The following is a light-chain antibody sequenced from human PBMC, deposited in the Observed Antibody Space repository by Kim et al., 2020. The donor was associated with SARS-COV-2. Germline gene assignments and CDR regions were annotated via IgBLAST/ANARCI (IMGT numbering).Light chain of an antibody. CDR2: DVS. V-gene: IGKV3-20*01. CDR1: RPISYSY. CDR3: QDYESPWT. J-gene: IGKJ1*01. Sequence: EVVLTQSPGTLSLSPGERATLSCRASRPISYSYLAWYQQKPGQAPRLLIADVSVRPTGIPERFSGSGSGTDFTLTITRLEPEDSAVYYCQDYESPWTFGQGTKVDIK.